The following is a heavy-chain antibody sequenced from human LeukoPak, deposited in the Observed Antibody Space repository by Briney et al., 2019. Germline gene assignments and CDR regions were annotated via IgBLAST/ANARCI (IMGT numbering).Heavy chain of an antibody. D-gene: IGHD3-10*01. Sequence: SETLSLTCTVSGASISSYYWSWIRQPPGKGLEWIGYIHHSGVADYNPSLKSRVTISVDTSKNQFSLKLSSVTAADTAVYYCARAGAPYGSGNYYNSDVWGQGTTVTVSS. CDR1: GASISSYY. CDR3: ARAGAPYGSGNYYNSDV. J-gene: IGHJ6*02. CDR2: IHHSGVA. V-gene: IGHV4-59*01.